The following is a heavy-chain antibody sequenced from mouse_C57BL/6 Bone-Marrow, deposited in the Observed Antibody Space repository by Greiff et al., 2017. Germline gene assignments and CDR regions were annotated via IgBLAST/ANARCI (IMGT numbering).Heavy chain of an antibody. J-gene: IGHJ3*01. CDR2: INPYNGGT. Sequence: EVQLQQSGPVLVKPGASVKMSCKASGFTFTDYYMNWVKQSHGKSLEWIGVINPYNGGTSYNQKFKGKATLTVDKSTSTAYMELNILTSEDTAVYDGARYDGYYRAWFAYWGQGTLVTVSA. CDR3: ARYDGYYRAWFAY. V-gene: IGHV1-19*01. CDR1: GFTFTDYY. D-gene: IGHD2-3*01.